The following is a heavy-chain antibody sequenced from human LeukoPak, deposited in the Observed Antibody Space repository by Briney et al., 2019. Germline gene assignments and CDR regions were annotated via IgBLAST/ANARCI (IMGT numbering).Heavy chain of an antibody. Sequence: GESLKISCKGSGYSFTTCWIGWVRQMPGKGLEWMGIIYPGDSDTRYSPSFQGQVTISADKSISTAYLQWSSLKASDTATCYCAREYDSRGYYYIYWGQGTLVTVSS. V-gene: IGHV5-51*01. CDR3: AREYDSRGYYYIY. D-gene: IGHD3-22*01. CDR2: IYPGDSDT. J-gene: IGHJ4*02. CDR1: GYSFTTCW.